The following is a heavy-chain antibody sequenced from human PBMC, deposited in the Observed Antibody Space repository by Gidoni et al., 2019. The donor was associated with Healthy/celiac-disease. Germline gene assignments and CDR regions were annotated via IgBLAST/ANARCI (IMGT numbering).Heavy chain of an antibody. CDR1: GGSLSSGSYY. CDR3: ASESVWGHDSSGYYAGDFDY. Sequence: QVQLQESAPGLVKPSQNLPLTCNVPGGSLSSGSYYWRWIRRPAGKGLEWIGRIHTRGSTNYNPSLKSRVTISVDTSKNQFSLKLSSVTAADTAVYYCASESVWGHDSSGYYAGDFDYWGQGTLVTVSS. D-gene: IGHD3-22*01. V-gene: IGHV4-61*02. J-gene: IGHJ4*02. CDR2: IHTRGST.